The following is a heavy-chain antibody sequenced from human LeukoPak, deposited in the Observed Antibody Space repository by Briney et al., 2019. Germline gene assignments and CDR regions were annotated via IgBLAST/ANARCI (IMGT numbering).Heavy chain of an antibody. CDR2: MNPNSGNT. CDR1: GYTFTSYD. V-gene: IGHV1-8*01. Sequence: GASVKVSCKASGYTFTSYDINWVRQATGQGLEWMGWMNPNSGNTGYAQKFQGRVTMTRNTSISTAYMGLSSLRSEDTAVYYCARGLGIVVVMKFDPWGQGTLVTVSS. CDR3: ARGLGIVVVMKFDP. J-gene: IGHJ5*02. D-gene: IGHD3-22*01.